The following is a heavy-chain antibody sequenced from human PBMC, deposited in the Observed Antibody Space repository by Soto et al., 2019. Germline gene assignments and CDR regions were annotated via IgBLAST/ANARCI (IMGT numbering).Heavy chain of an antibody. CDR2: ISGSGGST. D-gene: IGHD6-13*01. CDR3: AKDRSSSSWSEYYFDY. V-gene: IGHV3-23*01. Sequence: GGSLRLSCAASVFTFSSYAMSWVRQAPGKGLEWVSAISGSGGSTYYADSVKGRFTISRDNSKNTLYLQMNSLRAEDTAVYYCAKDRSSSSWSEYYFDYWGQGTLVTVSS. J-gene: IGHJ4*02. CDR1: VFTFSSYA.